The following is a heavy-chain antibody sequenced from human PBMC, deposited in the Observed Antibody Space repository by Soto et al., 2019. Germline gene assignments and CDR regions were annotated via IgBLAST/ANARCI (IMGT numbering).Heavy chain of an antibody. D-gene: IGHD5-12*01. CDR3: SCLRGYAGSPIAA. CDR2: ISYSGNT. Sequence: PSEPLALTCTVSCGSIISGYWSWIRQPPGKGLEWIGYISYSGNTNYNPSLKSRVTMSVDTPKNQFSLRLSSVTTADTAVYYWSCLRGYAGSPIAAWGQGPPVTVSS. V-gene: IGHV4-59*01. J-gene: IGHJ5*02. CDR1: CGSIISGY.